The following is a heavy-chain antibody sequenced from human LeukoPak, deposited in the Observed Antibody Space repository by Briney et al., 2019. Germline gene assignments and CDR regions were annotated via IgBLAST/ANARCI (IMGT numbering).Heavy chain of an antibody. D-gene: IGHD5-12*01. V-gene: IGHV4-4*07. J-gene: IGHJ5*02. CDR1: GGSISSYY. Sequence: PSETLSLTCTVSGGSISSYYWSWIRQPAGKGLEWIGRIYTSGSTNYNPSLKSRVTISVDTSKNQFSLKVSSVTAADTAVYYCARVEGSGYDNRGWFDPWGQGTLVTVSS. CDR3: ARVEGSGYDNRGWFDP. CDR2: IYTSGST.